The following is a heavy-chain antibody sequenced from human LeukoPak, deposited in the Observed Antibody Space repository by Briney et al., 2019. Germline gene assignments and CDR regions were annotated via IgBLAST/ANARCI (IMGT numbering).Heavy chain of an antibody. Sequence: GGSLRLSCAASGFTVSSNYLIWVRQAPGKGLEWVSVIYSGGSTYYADSVRGRFTISRDNSKNTLYLQMNSLRAEDTAVYYCATERYDSSAIGTHWGQGTLVTVSS. D-gene: IGHD3-22*01. V-gene: IGHV3-66*01. CDR2: IYSGGST. CDR1: GFTVSSNY. J-gene: IGHJ4*02. CDR3: ATERYDSSAIGTH.